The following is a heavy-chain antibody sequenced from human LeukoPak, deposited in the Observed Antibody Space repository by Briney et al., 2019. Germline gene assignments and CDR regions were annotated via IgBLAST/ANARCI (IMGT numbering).Heavy chain of an antibody. Sequence: GGSLRLSCAASGFTFSSSSMSWVRQAPGKGQEWVSVISGSGGSTDYADSVKGRFTISRDNSKNTLYLQINSLRAEDTAVYYCAKGSGWYVWGQGTLVTVSS. CDR2: ISGSGGST. J-gene: IGHJ4*02. V-gene: IGHV3-23*01. D-gene: IGHD6-19*01. CDR3: AKGSGWYV. CDR1: GFTFSSSS.